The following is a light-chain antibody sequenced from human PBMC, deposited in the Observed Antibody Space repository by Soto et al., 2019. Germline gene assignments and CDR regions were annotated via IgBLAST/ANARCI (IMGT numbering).Light chain of an antibody. J-gene: IGKJ4*01. CDR3: QQYYNWPPLT. Sequence: EIVMTQSPATLSVSPGERATLSCRASQSVSSKLAWYQQKPGQTPRRLIYGASTRATGIPARFSGSGSGTEFTLTISSLQSEDFAFYYCQQYYNWPPLTFGGGTKVEIK. CDR1: QSVSSK. V-gene: IGKV3-15*01. CDR2: GAS.